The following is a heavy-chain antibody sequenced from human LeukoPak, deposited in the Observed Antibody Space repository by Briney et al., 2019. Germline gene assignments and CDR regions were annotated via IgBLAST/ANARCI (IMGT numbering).Heavy chain of an antibody. D-gene: IGHD3-3*01. V-gene: IGHV3-23*01. CDR1: GFNFSSYS. Sequence: GGSLRLSCAASGFNFSSYSMSWVRQAPGKGLEWVSAISGSGGSTYYADSVKGRFTISRDNSKNTLYLQMNSLRAEDTAVYYCAKAGRFLEWLLPFDYWGQGTLVTVSS. CDR3: AKAGRFLEWLLPFDY. CDR2: ISGSGGST. J-gene: IGHJ4*02.